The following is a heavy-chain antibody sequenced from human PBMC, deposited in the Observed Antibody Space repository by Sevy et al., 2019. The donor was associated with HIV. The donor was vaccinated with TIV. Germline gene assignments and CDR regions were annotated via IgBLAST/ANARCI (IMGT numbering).Heavy chain of an antibody. CDR3: ATLMVYYYYGMDV. CDR1: GGSFSGYY. CDR2: INHSGST. V-gene: IGHV4-34*01. D-gene: IGHD2-8*01. J-gene: IGHJ6*02. Sequence: SETLSLTCAVYGGSFSGYYWSWIRQPPGKGLEWIGEINHSGSTNYNPSFKSRVTISVDTSKNQFSLKLSSVTAADTAVYYCATLMVYYYYGMDVWGQGTTVTVSS.